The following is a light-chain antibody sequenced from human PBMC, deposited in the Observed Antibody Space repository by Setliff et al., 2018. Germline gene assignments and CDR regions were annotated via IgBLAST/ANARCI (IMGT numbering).Light chain of an antibody. CDR1: QSVLYSSNNKNY. V-gene: IGKV4-1*01. J-gene: IGKJ1*01. CDR3: QQYYRSPVA. Sequence: DIVMAQSPDSLAMSLGERATIHCKSSQSVLYSSNNKNYLAWFQQKPGQPPKLLVYWASTRESGVPDRFSGSGSGTDFTLTISSLQAEDVAIYYCQQYYRSPVAFGQGTKGEIK. CDR2: WAS.